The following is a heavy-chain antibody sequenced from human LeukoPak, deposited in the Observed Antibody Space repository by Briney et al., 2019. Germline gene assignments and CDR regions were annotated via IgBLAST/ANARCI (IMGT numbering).Heavy chain of an antibody. J-gene: IGHJ4*02. CDR2: INSDGSST. CDR3: ARRAGGTNYFDY. Sequence: GGSLRLSCAASRFTFSSYWMHWVRQAPGKGLLWVSRINSDGSSTNYADSVKGRFTISRDNAKDTLYLQMNSLRAEDTAVYYCARRAGGTNYFDYWGQGTLAAVSS. CDR1: RFTFSSYW. V-gene: IGHV3-74*01. D-gene: IGHD6-13*01.